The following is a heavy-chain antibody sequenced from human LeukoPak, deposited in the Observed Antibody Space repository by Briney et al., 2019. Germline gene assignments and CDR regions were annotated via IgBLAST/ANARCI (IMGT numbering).Heavy chain of an antibody. CDR3: ARDVAGMTFPYFDY. Sequence: SVKVSCKASGGTFSSYAISWVRQAPGQGLEWMGRIIPILGIANYAQKFRGRVTITADKSTSTAYMELSSLRSEDTAVYYCARDVAGMTFPYFDYWGQGTLVTVSS. D-gene: IGHD6-19*01. J-gene: IGHJ4*02. V-gene: IGHV1-69*04. CDR1: GGTFSSYA. CDR2: IIPILGIA.